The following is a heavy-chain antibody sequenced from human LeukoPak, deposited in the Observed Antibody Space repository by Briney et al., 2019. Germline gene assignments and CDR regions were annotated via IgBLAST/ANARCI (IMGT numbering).Heavy chain of an antibody. D-gene: IGHD3-10*01. Sequence: EWMGWINAGNGNTKYSQKFQGRVTITRDTSASTAYMELSSLRSEDTAVYYCSGYYGSGSYGNWGQGTLVTVSS. V-gene: IGHV1-3*01. CDR2: INAGNGNT. J-gene: IGHJ4*02. CDR3: SGYYGSGSYGN.